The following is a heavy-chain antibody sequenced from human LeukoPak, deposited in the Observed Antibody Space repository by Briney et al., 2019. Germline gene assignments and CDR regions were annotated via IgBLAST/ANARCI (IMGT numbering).Heavy chain of an antibody. CDR1: GFIFSTYS. CDR2: ISSSTSYI. Sequence: PGGSLRLSCAASGFIFSTYSMNWVRQAPGKGLEWVSSISSSTSYIYYADSVKGRFTISRDNAKNSLYLQMNSLRPEDTAVYYCAREWAGRRIAVAGTISYYYYMDVWGKGTTVTVSS. J-gene: IGHJ6*03. D-gene: IGHD6-19*01. V-gene: IGHV3-21*01. CDR3: AREWAGRRIAVAGTISYYYYMDV.